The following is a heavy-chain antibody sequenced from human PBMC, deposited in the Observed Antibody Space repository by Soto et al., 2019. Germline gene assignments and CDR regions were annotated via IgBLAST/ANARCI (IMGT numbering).Heavy chain of an antibody. J-gene: IGHJ3*02. CDR2: ISSSGSFI. CDR3: ARRIWDKEVVVAATRGAFDI. V-gene: IGHV3-48*03. CDR1: GFSFRTYE. D-gene: IGHD2-15*01. Sequence: EVQLVESGGGSVQPGGSLRLSCVVSGFSFRTYEMNWVRQAPGKGLEWVSYISSSGSFIYYADSVKGRFTISRDHAGKSLYLQMNNLRAEDTAIYYCARRIWDKEVVVAATRGAFDIWGQGTTVTVSS.